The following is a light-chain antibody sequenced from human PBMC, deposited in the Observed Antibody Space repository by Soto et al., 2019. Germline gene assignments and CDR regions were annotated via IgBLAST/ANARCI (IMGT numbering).Light chain of an antibody. CDR1: QSVSSSF. Sequence: EIVLTQSPGTLSLSPGERATLTCRTSQSVSSSFLARYQHKPGQAPRLLIFGASNRAAGIPDRFSGSRSGTDFTLTIGRLEPEDFAVYYCQQRRSWPPTITFGQGTRLEIK. J-gene: IGKJ5*01. CDR2: GAS. CDR3: QQRRSWPPTIT. V-gene: IGKV3D-20*02.